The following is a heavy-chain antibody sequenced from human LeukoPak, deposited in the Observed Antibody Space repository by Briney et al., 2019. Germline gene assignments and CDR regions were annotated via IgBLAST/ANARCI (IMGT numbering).Heavy chain of an antibody. CDR2: IYYTGST. Sequence: SETLSLTCTVSGGSITGSYWSWLRQPPGKGLEYIGYIYYTGSTNYNPSLKSRVTMFEDKSKNQFSLRLYSVTVADTAVYYCARHFAYSSSSYFDYWGQGSLVTVSS. D-gene: IGHD6-6*01. CDR1: GGSITGSY. CDR3: ARHFAYSSSSYFDY. J-gene: IGHJ4*02. V-gene: IGHV4-59*08.